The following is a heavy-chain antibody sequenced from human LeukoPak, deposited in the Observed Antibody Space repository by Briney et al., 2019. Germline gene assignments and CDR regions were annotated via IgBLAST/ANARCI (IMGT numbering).Heavy chain of an antibody. CDR1: GGSFSGYY. CDR3: ARALTVSAAGISFDY. CDR2: INHSGST. Sequence: SETLSLTCAVYGGSFSGYYRSWIRQPPGKGLEWIGEINHSGSTNYNPSLKSRVTISVDTSKNQFSLKLSSVTAADTAVYYCARALTVSAAGISFDYWGQGTLVTVSS. J-gene: IGHJ4*02. D-gene: IGHD6-13*01. V-gene: IGHV4-34*01.